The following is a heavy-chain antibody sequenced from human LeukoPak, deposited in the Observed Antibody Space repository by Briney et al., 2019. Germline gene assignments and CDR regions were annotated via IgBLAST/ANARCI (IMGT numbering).Heavy chain of an antibody. CDR3: TSGIAAAGTHY. D-gene: IGHD6-13*01. Sequence: GSLRLSCTASGFTFGDYAMSWVRQAPEKGLEWVGFIRSKAYGGTTEYAASVKGRFTISRDDSKSIAYLQMNSLKTEDTAVYYCTSGIAAAGTHYWGQGTLVTISS. CDR1: GFTFGDYA. CDR2: IRSKAYGGTT. J-gene: IGHJ4*02. V-gene: IGHV3-49*04.